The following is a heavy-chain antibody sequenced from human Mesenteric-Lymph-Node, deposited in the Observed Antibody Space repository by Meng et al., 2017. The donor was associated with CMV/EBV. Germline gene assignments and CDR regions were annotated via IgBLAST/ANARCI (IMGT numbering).Heavy chain of an antibody. CDR1: GGSFSGYY. V-gene: IGHV4-34*01. CDR3: ARTVDYDSSGYFPY. CDR2: INHSGST. D-gene: IGHD3-22*01. J-gene: IGHJ4*02. Sequence: GSLRLSCAVYGGSFSGYYWSWIRQPPGKGLEWIGEINHSGSTNYNPSLKSRVTISVDTSKNQFSLKLSSVTAADTAVYYCARTVDYDSSGYFPYWGQGTLVTVSS.